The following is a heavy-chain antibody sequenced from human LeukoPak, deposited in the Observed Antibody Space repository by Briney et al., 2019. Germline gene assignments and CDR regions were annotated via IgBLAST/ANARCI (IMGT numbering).Heavy chain of an antibody. J-gene: IGHJ4*02. CDR1: VFTFSSYS. Sequence: GGTLRLSCAASVFTFSSYSMNCVSQAPAKGLECVSSISSSSSYIYYADSVKGRFTVSRDNAQRSMYLQMNSVRDEDTVVYYCARDAYCGGDCQSFDYWGQGTLVTVSS. V-gene: IGHV3-21*01. D-gene: IGHD2-21*01. CDR3: ARDAYCGGDCQSFDY. CDR2: ISSSSSYI.